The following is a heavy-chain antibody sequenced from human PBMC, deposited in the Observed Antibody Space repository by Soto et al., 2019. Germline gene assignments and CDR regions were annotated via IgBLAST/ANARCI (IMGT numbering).Heavy chain of an antibody. J-gene: IGHJ1*01. Sequence: QVQLQESGPGLVKPSETLSLTCTVSGGSISSYYWSWIRQPPGKGLEWIGDIYYSGSTNYNPSLKSRVTISVDTSKNQFSLKLSSVTAADTAVYYCASQGDYGDYEGSEYFQHWGQGTLVTVSS. CDR2: IYYSGST. D-gene: IGHD4-17*01. CDR3: ASQGDYGDYEGSEYFQH. V-gene: IGHV4-59*01. CDR1: GGSISSYY.